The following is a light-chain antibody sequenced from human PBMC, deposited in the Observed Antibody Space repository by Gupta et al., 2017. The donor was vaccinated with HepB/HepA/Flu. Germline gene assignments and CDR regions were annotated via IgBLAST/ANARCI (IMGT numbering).Light chain of an antibody. CDR3: QSADTSGTYV. CDR2: KKT. V-gene: IGLV3-25*03. J-gene: IGLJ1*01. Sequence: SFALTQPPSVSVSPGQTARLTCPGDALANQYVYWYQQRPGQAPVVVMYKKTERPSGIPERFSGSKSGTTVTLTISGVQAEDEADYYCQSADTSGTYVFGGGTKVTVL. CDR1: ALANQY.